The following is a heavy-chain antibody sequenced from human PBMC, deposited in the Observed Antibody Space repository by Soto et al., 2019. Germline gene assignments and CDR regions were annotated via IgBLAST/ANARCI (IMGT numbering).Heavy chain of an antibody. J-gene: IGHJ6*03. CDR2: INPSDGST. D-gene: IGHD3-3*01. Sequence: RASVKVSCKASGYTFTSHYMYWVRQAPGQGLEWMGIINPSDGSTGYAQKFQGRVIMTRDTSATTVYMELSSLRSEDTAVYYCARIFVDSNCYYCIVVSCTATRVTV. V-gene: IGHV1-46*03. CDR3: ARIFVDSNCYYCIVV. CDR1: GYTFTSHY.